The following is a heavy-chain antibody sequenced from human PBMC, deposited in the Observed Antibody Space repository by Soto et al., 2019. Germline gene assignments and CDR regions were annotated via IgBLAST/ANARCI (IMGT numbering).Heavy chain of an antibody. V-gene: IGHV4-34*01. Sequence: SETLSLTCAVYGGSFSGYYWSWIRQPPGKGLEWIGEINHSGSTNYNPTLKSRVTTSVDTSKNQFSLKLSSVTAADTAVYYCAVRITMMVKKFDYWGQGTLVTVSS. J-gene: IGHJ4*02. CDR2: INHSGST. CDR1: GGSFSGYY. CDR3: AVRITMMVKKFDY. D-gene: IGHD3-22*01.